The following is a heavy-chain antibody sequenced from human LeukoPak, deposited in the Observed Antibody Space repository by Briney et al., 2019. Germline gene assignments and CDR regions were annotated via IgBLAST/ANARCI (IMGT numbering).Heavy chain of an antibody. CDR2: ISGSGGST. CDR1: GFTCSSYA. D-gene: IGHD6-19*01. J-gene: IGHJ4*02. Sequence: PGGSLRLSCAASGFTCSSYAMSWVRQAPGKGLEWVSAISGSGGSTYYADSVKGRFTISRDNSKNTLYLQMSSLRAEDTAVYYCAAQPPSGYSSGWYPIDYWGQGTLVTVSS. V-gene: IGHV3-23*01. CDR3: AAQPPSGYSSGWYPIDY.